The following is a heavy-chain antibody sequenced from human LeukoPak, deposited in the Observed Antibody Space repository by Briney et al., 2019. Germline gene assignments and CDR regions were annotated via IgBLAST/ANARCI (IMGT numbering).Heavy chain of an antibody. CDR1: GDSINNYY. J-gene: IGHJ4*02. D-gene: IGHD3-10*01. CDR2: IYYRGST. Sequence: SETLSLTCTVSGDSINNYYWSWIRQPPGKGLEWTGYIYYRGSTNYNPSLKSRVTISLDTSKNQFSLRLSSVTAADTAVYYCARVLGGYYFSGSFDYWGQGTLVTVSS. V-gene: IGHV4-59*01. CDR3: ARVLGGYYFSGSFDY.